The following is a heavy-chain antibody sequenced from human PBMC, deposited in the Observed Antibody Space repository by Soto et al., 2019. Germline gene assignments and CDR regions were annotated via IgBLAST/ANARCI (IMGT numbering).Heavy chain of an antibody. J-gene: IGHJ4*02. CDR3: ARVKATLYRHYYFDY. CDR2: IFYTGST. Sequence: PSETLSLTCSVSGGTINSGDYFWSWIRQPPGKGLEWIGSIFYTGSTYYSPSLKSRASMSMDTPKKLFSLRLRSLTAADTAVYFCARVKATLYRHYYFDYWGQGTPVTVSS. CDR1: GGTINSGDYF. V-gene: IGHV4-30-4*01. D-gene: IGHD5-12*01.